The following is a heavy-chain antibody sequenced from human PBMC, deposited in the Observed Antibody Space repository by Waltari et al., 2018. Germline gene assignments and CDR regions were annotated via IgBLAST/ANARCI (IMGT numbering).Heavy chain of an antibody. CDR3: ARLTGYSQESFFDH. CDR1: GRPINGYS. J-gene: IGHJ4*02. D-gene: IGHD3-9*01. CDR2: IHYSVST. V-gene: IGHV4-59*01. Sequence: QVQLQESGLGVVLPSVTLSLPGAVSGRPINGYSWCWIRQPPGKGLGWIGHIHYSVSTTYRSSLRSRLSISLDTSKNQFSLKLRSVSAADTAIYYCARLTGYSQESFFDHWGQGALITVSS.